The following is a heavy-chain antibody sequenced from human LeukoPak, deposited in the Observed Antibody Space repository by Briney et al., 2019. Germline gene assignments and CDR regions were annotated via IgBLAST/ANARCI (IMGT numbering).Heavy chain of an antibody. CDR1: GGSFSGYY. CDR2: INHSGST. J-gene: IGHJ4*02. CDR3: ARGARDGYNSY. Sequence: ASETLSLTCAVYGGSFSGYYWSWIRQPPGKGLEWIGEINHSGSTNYNPSLKSRVTISVDTSKNQFSLKLSSVTAADTAVYYCARGARDGYNSYWGQGTLVTVSS. V-gene: IGHV4-34*01. D-gene: IGHD5-24*01.